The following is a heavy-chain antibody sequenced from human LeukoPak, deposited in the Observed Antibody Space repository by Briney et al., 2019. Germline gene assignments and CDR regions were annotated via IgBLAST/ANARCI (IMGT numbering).Heavy chain of an antibody. CDR3: ARRNIEVAGNSFDY. V-gene: IGHV5-51*01. Sequence: GESLKISCKGSGYSFTSYWIGWVRQIPGKGLEWMGIIYPGDSSTKYSPSFQGQVTISADKSINTAYLQWRSLKASDTAMYYCARRNIEVAGNSFDYWGQGTLVTVSS. J-gene: IGHJ4*02. CDR2: IYPGDSST. D-gene: IGHD6-19*01. CDR1: GYSFTSYW.